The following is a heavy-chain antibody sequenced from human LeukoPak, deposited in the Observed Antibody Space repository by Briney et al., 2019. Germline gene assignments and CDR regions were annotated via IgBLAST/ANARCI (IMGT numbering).Heavy chain of an antibody. J-gene: IGHJ4*02. V-gene: IGHV1-18*01. Sequence: GASVKVSCKASGYTFTSYGISWVRQAPGQGLEWMGWISAYNGNTNYAQKLQGRVTMTTDTSTSTAYMELRSLRSDDTAVYYCARVGYCSSTSCSLSDYWGQGTLVTVSS. CDR1: GYTFTSYG. CDR3: ARVGYCSSTSCSLSDY. CDR2: ISAYNGNT. D-gene: IGHD2-2*01.